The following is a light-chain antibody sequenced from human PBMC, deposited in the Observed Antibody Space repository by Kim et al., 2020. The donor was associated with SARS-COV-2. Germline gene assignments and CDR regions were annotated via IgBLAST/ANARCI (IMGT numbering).Light chain of an antibody. V-gene: IGKV1-39*01. CDR2: AAS. Sequence: GDRVTITCRASQTISNSLNWYQQKPGKAPKLLIYAASSLQSGVPSRFSGSGSGTDFTFTISSLQPEDFATYYCQQSYGTPRAFGQGTKVDIK. CDR3: QQSYGTPRA. CDR1: QTISNS. J-gene: IGKJ1*01.